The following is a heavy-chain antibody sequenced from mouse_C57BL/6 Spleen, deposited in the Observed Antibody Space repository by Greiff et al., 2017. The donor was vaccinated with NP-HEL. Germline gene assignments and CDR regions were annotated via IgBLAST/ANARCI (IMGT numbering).Heavy chain of an antibody. CDR3: ARCYYGSSYGFAD. J-gene: IGHJ3*01. Sequence: QVQLQQPGAELVMPGASVKLSCKASGYTFTSYWMHWVKQRPGQGLEWIGEIDPSDIYTNYNQKFKGKSTLTVDKSSSTAYMQLSSLTSEDSAVYYCARCYYGSSYGFADWGQGTLVTVSA. V-gene: IGHV1-69*01. CDR1: GYTFTSYW. CDR2: IDPSDIYT. D-gene: IGHD1-1*01.